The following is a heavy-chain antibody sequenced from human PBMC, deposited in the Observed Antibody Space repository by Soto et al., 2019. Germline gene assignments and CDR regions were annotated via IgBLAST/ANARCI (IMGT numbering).Heavy chain of an antibody. V-gene: IGHV1-3*04. CDR1: GYTFTRHA. CDR2: INTGNGNT. J-gene: IGHJ2*01. D-gene: IGHD6-19*01. CDR3: ARNGAGSGCANSYWYFDL. Sequence: QVQLVQSGAEVRKPGASVKVSCRTSGYTFTRHAIHWVRQAPGQRLEWMGWINTGNGNTKYSQKVQGRVIITRETSAHTVRMELSSLSSEDTAVYYCARNGAGSGCANSYWYFDLWGRGTLVTVSS.